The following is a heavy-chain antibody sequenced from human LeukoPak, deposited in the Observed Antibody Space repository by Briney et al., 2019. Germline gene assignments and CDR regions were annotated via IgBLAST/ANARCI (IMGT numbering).Heavy chain of an antibody. CDR1: GGTFSSYA. J-gene: IGHJ5*02. Sequence: ASVKVSCKASGGTFSSYAISWVRQAPGQGLEWMGGIIPTFGTANYAQKFQGRVTITADESTSTAYMELSSLRSEDTAVYYCAREGSTSFGFDPWGQGTLVTVSS. CDR3: AREGSTSFGFDP. V-gene: IGHV1-69*13. CDR2: IIPTFGTA. D-gene: IGHD6-13*01.